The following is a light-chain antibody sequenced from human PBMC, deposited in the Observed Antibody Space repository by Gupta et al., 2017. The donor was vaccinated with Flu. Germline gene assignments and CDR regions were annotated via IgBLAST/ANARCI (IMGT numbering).Light chain of an antibody. J-gene: IGKJ5*01. CDR3: QQANGFPIT. CDR2: AVS. Sequence: DIQMTQSPSSVSASVGDRVTITCRASQDISSWLAWYRQKPGEAPKLLIYAVSSLQIGVPSRFSGSGSGTGTNFTLTISSLQPEDFATYYCQQANGFPITFGQGTRLEIK. CDR1: QDISSW. V-gene: IGKV1-12*01.